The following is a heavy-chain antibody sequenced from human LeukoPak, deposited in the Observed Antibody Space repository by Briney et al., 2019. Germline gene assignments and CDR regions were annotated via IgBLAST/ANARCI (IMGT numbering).Heavy chain of an antibody. J-gene: IGHJ5*02. D-gene: IGHD3/OR15-3a*01. CDR3: ARMGLETYLTKNWFDP. V-gene: IGHV4-59*08. CDR1: GGSISSYY. CDR2: IYYSGST. Sequence: SETLSLTCTVSGGSISSYYWSWIRQPPGKGLEWIGYIYYSGSTNYNPSLKSRVTISVDSSKNQFSLKLSSVTAADTAVYYCARMGLETYLTKNWFDPWGQGTLVTVSS.